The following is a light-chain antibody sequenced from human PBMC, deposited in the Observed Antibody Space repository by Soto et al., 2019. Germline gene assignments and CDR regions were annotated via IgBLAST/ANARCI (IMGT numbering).Light chain of an antibody. V-gene: IGLV2-18*02. CDR2: EVN. CDR3: CSYTSSTHYV. Sequence: QSVLTQPPSVSGSPGQSVTISCTGTSSDVGSYNRVSWYQQPPGTAPKLMIYEVNNRPSGVPDRFSGSKSGNTASLTISGLQAEDEGDYYCCSYTSSTHYVFGTGTKLTVL. CDR1: SSDVGSYNR. J-gene: IGLJ1*01.